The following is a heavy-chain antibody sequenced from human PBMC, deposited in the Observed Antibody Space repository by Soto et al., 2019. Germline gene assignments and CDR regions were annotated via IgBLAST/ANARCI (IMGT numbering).Heavy chain of an antibody. CDR3: ASGEYYYDSRGFSGMDV. CDR1: GYTFTNFG. Sequence: SVKVSCKASGYTFTNFGISWVRQAPGQGLERMGGIIPIFGTANYAQKFQGRVTITADESTSTAYMELSSLRSEDTAVYYCASGEYYYDSRGFSGMDVWGQGTTVTVSS. J-gene: IGHJ6*02. D-gene: IGHD3-22*01. V-gene: IGHV1-69*13. CDR2: IIPIFGTA.